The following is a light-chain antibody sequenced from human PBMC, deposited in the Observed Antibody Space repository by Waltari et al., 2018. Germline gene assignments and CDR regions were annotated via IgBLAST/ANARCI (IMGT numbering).Light chain of an antibody. Sequence: QSVLTQPPSVSAAPGQKVTISCSGTSPNIGNNFVSWYQQFPGTAPKPLIYDNNMRPSGIPDRFPGSKSGTSATLGITGLQSGDEADYHCGTWDSSLSAVVFGGGTKLTVL. CDR3: GTWDSSLSAVV. CDR1: SPNIGNNF. J-gene: IGLJ3*02. V-gene: IGLV1-51*01. CDR2: DNN.